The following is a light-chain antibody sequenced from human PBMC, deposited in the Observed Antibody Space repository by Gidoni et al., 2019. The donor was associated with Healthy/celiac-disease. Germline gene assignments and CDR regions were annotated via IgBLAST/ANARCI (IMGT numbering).Light chain of an antibody. V-gene: IGKV1-5*03. CDR3: QQYNSYSPWT. CDR1: QSISSW. Sequence: DIQMTQSPSTLSASVGDRVTITCRASQSISSWLAWYQQKPGKAPKLLLYKASSLESWVPSRFSSSGSGTEFTLTISSLQPDDYATYYCQQYNSYSPWTFGQGTKVEIK. J-gene: IGKJ1*01. CDR2: KAS.